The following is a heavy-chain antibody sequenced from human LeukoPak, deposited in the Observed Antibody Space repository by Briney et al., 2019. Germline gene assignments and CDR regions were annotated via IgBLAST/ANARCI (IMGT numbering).Heavy chain of an antibody. Sequence: PGGSLRLSCAASGFTFSHFEMLSVRQAPGKGLEWVSYISSRGSTIYYADSVKGRFTISRDNAKNSLYLQMSSLRAEDTAVYYCARGRYGGSGKGYFDYWGQGTLVTVSS. CDR1: GFTFSHFE. J-gene: IGHJ4*02. CDR3: ARGRYGGSGKGYFDY. CDR2: ISSRGSTI. V-gene: IGHV3-48*03. D-gene: IGHD3-10*01.